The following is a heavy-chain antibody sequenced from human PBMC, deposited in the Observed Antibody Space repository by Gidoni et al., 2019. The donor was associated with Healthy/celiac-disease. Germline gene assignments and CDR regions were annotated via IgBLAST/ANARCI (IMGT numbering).Heavy chain of an antibody. J-gene: IGHJ5*02. CDR2: IYHSGST. Sequence: SGGSISSSNWWSWVRQPPGKGLEWIGEIYHSGSTNYNPSLKSRVTISVDKSKNQFSLKLSSVTAADTAVYYCAREANFYLTMIVEGGFDPWGQGTLVTVSS. D-gene: IGHD3-22*01. CDR3: AREANFYLTMIVEGGFDP. V-gene: IGHV4-4*02. CDR1: GGSISSSNW.